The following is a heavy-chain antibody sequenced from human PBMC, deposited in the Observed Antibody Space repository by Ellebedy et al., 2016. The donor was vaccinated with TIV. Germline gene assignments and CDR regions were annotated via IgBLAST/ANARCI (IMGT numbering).Heavy chain of an antibody. CDR3: ARSIVTGEVLISKNWYFVL. CDR1: GYTFTMYW. V-gene: IGHV5-51*01. Sequence: GESLKISCQGSGYTFTMYWIAWVRQLPGKGLEWMGIIYPGDSDTRYNPSFQGQVTISADQSINTAFLQWSSLKASDTAMYYCARSIVTGEVLISKNWYFVLWGRGTRVSVSS. CDR2: IYPGDSDT. D-gene: IGHD1-26*01. J-gene: IGHJ2*01.